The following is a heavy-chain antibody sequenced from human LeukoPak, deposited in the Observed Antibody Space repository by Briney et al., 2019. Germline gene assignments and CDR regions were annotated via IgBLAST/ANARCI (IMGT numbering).Heavy chain of an antibody. CDR2: IRQDGCDK. Sequence: GGSLTLSCAISGFTSTTAWMTWVRQAPGKGLEWVADIRQDGCDKYYVDSVKGRFIISRDNAKKSVSLHMNNLRVEDTAVYYCVVYKYILSWSAFDFWGRGTMVTVSS. D-gene: IGHD6-13*01. CDR1: GFTSTTAW. CDR3: VVYKYILSWSAFDF. J-gene: IGHJ3*01. V-gene: IGHV3-7*01.